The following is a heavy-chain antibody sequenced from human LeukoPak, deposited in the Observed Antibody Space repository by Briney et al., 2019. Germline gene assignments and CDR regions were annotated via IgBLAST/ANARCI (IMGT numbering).Heavy chain of an antibody. CDR3: ARVTGTALIDVHFDY. CDR1: GGSISSYY. J-gene: IGHJ4*02. Sequence: SETLSLTCTVSGGSISSYYWSWIRQPPGKGLEWIGYIYYSGSTNYNPSLKSRVTISVDTSKNQFSLKLSSVTAADTAVYYCARVTGTALIDVHFDYWGQGTLVTVSS. D-gene: IGHD1-20*01. V-gene: IGHV4-59*01. CDR2: IYYSGST.